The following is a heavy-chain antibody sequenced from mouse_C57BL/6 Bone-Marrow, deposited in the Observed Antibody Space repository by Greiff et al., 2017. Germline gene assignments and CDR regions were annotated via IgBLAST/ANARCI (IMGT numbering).Heavy chain of an antibody. Sequence: VQLQQSGAELAKPGASVKLSCKASGYTFTSYWMHWVKPRPGQGLEWIGYINPSSGYTKYNQKFKDKATLTADKSSSTAYMQLSSLTYEDSAVYYCAIFWDGEWFAYWGQGTLVTVSA. CDR2: INPSSGYT. CDR3: AIFWDGEWFAY. V-gene: IGHV1-7*01. D-gene: IGHD4-1*01. CDR1: GYTFTSYW. J-gene: IGHJ3*01.